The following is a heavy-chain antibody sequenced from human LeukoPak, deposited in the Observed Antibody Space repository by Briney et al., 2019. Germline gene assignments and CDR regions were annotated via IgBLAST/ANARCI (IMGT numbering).Heavy chain of an antibody. Sequence: PSETLSLTCAVSGGSISSDYWSWIRQPPGKGLEWIGYMYYSGSPNYNPSLKSRVTISGDTPKNEFSLKLSSVTAADTAVYYCARGVAGYGPYDYWGRGTLVTVSS. CDR3: ARGVAGYGPYDY. D-gene: IGHD5-12*01. CDR2: MYYSGSP. J-gene: IGHJ4*02. V-gene: IGHV4-59*01. CDR1: GGSISSDY.